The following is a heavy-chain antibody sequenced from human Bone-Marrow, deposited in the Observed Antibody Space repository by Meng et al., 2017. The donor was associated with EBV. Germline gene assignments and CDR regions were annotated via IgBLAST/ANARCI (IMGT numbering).Heavy chain of an antibody. CDR3: ASESGRGFTPDY. D-gene: IGHD3-10*01. CDR1: GGTFRSDA. J-gene: IGHJ4*02. V-gene: IGHV1-69*01. Sequence: QVQVVQAGAEVKMPGSSVKVSCKTSGGTFRSDAISWVRQAPGQGLEWMGGLIPLSDAPHYAQKFQGRVTITADESTSTHYLDLSGLRAEDTAVYYCASESGRGFTPDYWGQGTLVTVSS. CDR2: LIPLSDAP.